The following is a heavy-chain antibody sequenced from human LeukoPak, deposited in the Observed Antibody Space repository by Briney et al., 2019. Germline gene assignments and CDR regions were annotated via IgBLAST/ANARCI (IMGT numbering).Heavy chain of an antibody. J-gene: IGHJ3*02. CDR1: GGSMSDYY. CDR3: ERDYSMTHAFDI. CDR2: IYSTGST. D-gene: IGHD1-26*01. V-gene: IGHV4-59*01. Sequence: SETLSLTXTVSGGSMSDYYWSRIRQPPGKGLEWIGYIYSTGSTNYNPSLKSRVTISVDTSKNQFSLKLSSVTAADTALYYCERDYSMTHAFDIWGQGTLVTVSS.